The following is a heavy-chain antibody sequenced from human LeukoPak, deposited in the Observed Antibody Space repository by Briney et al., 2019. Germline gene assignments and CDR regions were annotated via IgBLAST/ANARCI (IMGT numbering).Heavy chain of an antibody. J-gene: IGHJ6*03. CDR1: GFTFSSYS. D-gene: IGHD4-17*01. CDR2: IGSAGNAT. Sequence: GGSLRLSCAASGFTFSSYSMNWVRQAPGKGLEYVSAIGSAGNATYYANSVKVGFTISRDNSKNTLYLQMGSLRTEDMAVYFCAREEGTETIDGYYCYMDVWGKGTTVTVSS. V-gene: IGHV3-64*01. CDR3: AREEGTETIDGYYCYMDV.